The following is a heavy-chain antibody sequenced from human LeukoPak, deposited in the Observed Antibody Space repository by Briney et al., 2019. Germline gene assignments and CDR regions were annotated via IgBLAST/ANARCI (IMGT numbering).Heavy chain of an antibody. V-gene: IGHV3-21*01. Sequence: GGSLRLSCAASGFTFSSYSMNWVRQAPGKGLEWVSSISSSSSYIYSADSVKGRFTISRDNAKNSLYLQMNSLRAEDTAVYYCTRVASYDILTGYYTLHYDYWGQGTLVTVSS. CDR1: GFTFSSYS. CDR3: TRVASYDILTGYYTLHYDY. D-gene: IGHD3-9*01. CDR2: ISSSSSYI. J-gene: IGHJ4*02.